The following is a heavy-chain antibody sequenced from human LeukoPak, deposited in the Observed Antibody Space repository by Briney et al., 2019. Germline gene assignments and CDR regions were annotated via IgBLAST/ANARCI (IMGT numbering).Heavy chain of an antibody. CDR1: GFTFSSYW. Sequence: GGSLRLSCAASGFTFSSYWMSWVRHAPGKGLEWVSGISWNSGSIGYADSVKGRFTISRDNAKNSLYLQMNSLRAEDTALYYCAKDAREYSYGSFDAFDIWGQGTMVTVSS. D-gene: IGHD5-18*01. V-gene: IGHV3-9*01. J-gene: IGHJ3*02. CDR2: ISWNSGSI. CDR3: AKDAREYSYGSFDAFDI.